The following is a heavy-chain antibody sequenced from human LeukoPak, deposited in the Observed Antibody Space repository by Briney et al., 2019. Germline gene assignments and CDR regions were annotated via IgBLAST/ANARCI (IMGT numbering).Heavy chain of an antibody. Sequence: ASVKVSCKASGYTFTGYYMHWVRQAPGQGLEWMGWINPNSGGTNYAQKFQGRVTVTRDTSISTAYMELSRLRSDDTAVYYCARDGPNSSSWSQWGQGTLVTVTS. V-gene: IGHV1-2*02. CDR1: GYTFTGYY. D-gene: IGHD6-13*01. CDR3: ARDGPNSSSWSQ. J-gene: IGHJ4*02. CDR2: INPNSGGT.